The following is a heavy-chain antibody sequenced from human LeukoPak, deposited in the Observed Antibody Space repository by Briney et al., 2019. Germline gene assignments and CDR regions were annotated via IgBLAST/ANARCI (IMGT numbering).Heavy chain of an antibody. CDR1: GFTFENYW. V-gene: IGHV3-74*01. CDR3: ARETRGFAFDY. CDR2: INDDGSST. Sequence: GGSLRLSCAASGFTFENYWMHWVRQAPGKGPVWVSRINDDGSSTSYADSVKGRFTISRDDAKNTLYLQMNSLRAEDTAVYYCARETRGFAFDYWGQGTLVTVSS. J-gene: IGHJ4*02.